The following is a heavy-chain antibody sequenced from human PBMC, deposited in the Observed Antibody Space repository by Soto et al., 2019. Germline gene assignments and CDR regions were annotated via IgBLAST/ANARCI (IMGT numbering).Heavy chain of an antibody. CDR2: MNPNSGNT. Sequence: ASVKVSCKASGYTFTSYDINWVRHATGQGLEWMGWMNPNSGNTAYAQKFQGRVTMTRNTSISTDYMELSSLRSEEKAVYYCARGAEDILTGYGAFDIWGQGTMVTVSS. CDR3: ARGAEDILTGYGAFDI. V-gene: IGHV1-8*01. CDR1: GYTFTSYD. D-gene: IGHD3-9*01. J-gene: IGHJ3*02.